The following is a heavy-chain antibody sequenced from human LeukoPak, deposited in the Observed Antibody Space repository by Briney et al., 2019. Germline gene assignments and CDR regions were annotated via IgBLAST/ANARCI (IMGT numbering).Heavy chain of an antibody. CDR2: IYTSGST. V-gene: IGHV4-4*07. Sequence: PSETLSLTCTVSGGSISSYYWSWIRQPAGKGLEWIGRIYTSGSTNYNPSLKSRVTMSVDTSKNQFSPKLSSVTAADTAVYYCARDYRYYDSSGYYYVVADYWGQGTLVTVSS. CDR3: ARDYRYYDSSGYYYVVADY. J-gene: IGHJ4*02. D-gene: IGHD3-22*01. CDR1: GGSISSYY.